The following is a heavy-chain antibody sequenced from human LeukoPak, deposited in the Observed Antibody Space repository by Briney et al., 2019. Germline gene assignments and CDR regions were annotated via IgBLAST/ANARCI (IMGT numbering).Heavy chain of an antibody. V-gene: IGHV3-74*01. CDR2: VKGDGRTT. Sequence: GGSLRLSCAASGLTFSDFWMHWVRQPPGKGLAWVALVKGDGRTTIYADSVKGRFTISRDNAKNTLHLQMNSLRADDSGVYYCATGHSYGYDYWGQGVLVTVSS. J-gene: IGHJ4*02. D-gene: IGHD5-18*01. CDR3: ATGHSYGYDY. CDR1: GLTFSDFW.